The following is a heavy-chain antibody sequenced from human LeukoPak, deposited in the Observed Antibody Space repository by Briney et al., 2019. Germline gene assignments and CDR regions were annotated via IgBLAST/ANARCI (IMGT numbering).Heavy chain of an antibody. J-gene: IGHJ4*02. V-gene: IGHV1-2*02. D-gene: IGHD3-10*01. CDR2: INPNSGGT. Sequence: ASVKVSCTASGYTFTGYYMHWVRQAPRQALEWMGWINPNSGGTNYAQKFQGRVTMTRDTSISTAYMELSRLRSDDTAVYYCARELLVRGVSFDYGGQGTLVTVPS. CDR1: GYTFTGYY. CDR3: ARELLVRGVSFDY.